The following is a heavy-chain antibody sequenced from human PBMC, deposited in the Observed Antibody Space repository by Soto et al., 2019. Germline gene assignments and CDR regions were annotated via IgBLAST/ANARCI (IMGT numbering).Heavy chain of an antibody. CDR3: TKSPPDTHYYGMDV. Sequence: GGSLRLSCAASGLIFSSYWMHWVRQAPGKGLVWIARINSDGSSTRYADSVKGRFTISRDNAKSTLYLQMNSLRAEDMAVYYCTKSPPDTHYYGMDVWGQGTTVTVSS. V-gene: IGHV3-74*01. CDR2: INSDGSST. J-gene: IGHJ6*02. CDR1: GLIFSSYW.